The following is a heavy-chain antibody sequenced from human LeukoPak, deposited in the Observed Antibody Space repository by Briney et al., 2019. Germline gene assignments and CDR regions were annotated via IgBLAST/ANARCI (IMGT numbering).Heavy chain of an antibody. CDR2: IYYSGST. CDR1: GGSISSGGYY. CDR3: ARDPPGGGPNFDY. D-gene: IGHD1-14*01. Sequence: PSQTLSLTCTVSGGSISSGGYYWSWIRQHPGKGLEWIGYIYYSGSTYYNPSLKSRVTISVGTSKNQFSLKLSSVTAADTAVYYCARDPPGGGPNFDYWGQGTLVTVSS. V-gene: IGHV4-31*03. J-gene: IGHJ4*02.